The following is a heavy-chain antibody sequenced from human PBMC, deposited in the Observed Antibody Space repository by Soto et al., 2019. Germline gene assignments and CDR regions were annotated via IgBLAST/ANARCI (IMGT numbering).Heavy chain of an antibody. Sequence: SETLSLTCTVSGGSISSGDYYWSWIRQPPGKGLEWIGYIYYSGSTYYNPSLKSRVTISVDTSKNQFPLKLSSVTAADTAVYYCARSFAYCGGDCYPNWFDPWGQGTLVTVSS. CDR2: IYYSGST. CDR1: GGSISSGDYY. CDR3: ARSFAYCGGDCYPNWFDP. V-gene: IGHV4-30-4*01. J-gene: IGHJ5*02. D-gene: IGHD2-21*02.